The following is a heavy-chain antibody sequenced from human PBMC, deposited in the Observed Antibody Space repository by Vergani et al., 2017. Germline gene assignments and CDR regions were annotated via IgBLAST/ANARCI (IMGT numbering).Heavy chain of an antibody. D-gene: IGHD3-9*01. CDR1: GGSITSSSYY. Sequence: QLHLQESGPGLVKPSETLSLTCTVSGGSITSSSYYWGWIRQPPGEGLEWIGNIYNSGGAYSNPSLKGRVTISVDTSKNQFSLEVTSVTAADTAIYFCARTESFILRYFHWALWGQGTLVTVSS. V-gene: IGHV4-39*01. CDR3: ARTESFILRYFHWAL. CDR2: IYNSGGA. J-gene: IGHJ4*02.